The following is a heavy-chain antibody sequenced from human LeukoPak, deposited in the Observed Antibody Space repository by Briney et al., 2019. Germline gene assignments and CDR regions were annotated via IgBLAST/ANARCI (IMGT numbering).Heavy chain of an antibody. CDR3: ARLYGGYDPEAYFDY. D-gene: IGHD5-12*01. CDR2: IYPGDSDT. CDR1: GYSFTSYW. Sequence: GESLRISCKGSGYSFTSYWIGWVRQMPGKGLGWMGIIYPGDSDTRYSPSFQGQVTISADKSISTAYLQWSSLKASDTAMYYCARLYGGYDPEAYFDYWGQGTLVTVSS. V-gene: IGHV5-51*01. J-gene: IGHJ4*02.